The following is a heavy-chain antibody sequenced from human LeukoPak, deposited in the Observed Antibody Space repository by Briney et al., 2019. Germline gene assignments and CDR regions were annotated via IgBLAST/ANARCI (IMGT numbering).Heavy chain of an antibody. CDR2: INPNSGGT. CDR3: ARAIVLVVYAVRGAFDI. V-gene: IGHV1-2*02. CDR1: GYTFTGYY. Sequence: ASVKVSCKASGYTFTGYYMHWVRQAPGQGLEWMGWINPNSGGTNYAQKFQGRVTMTRDTSISTAYMELSRLRSDDTAVYYCARAIVLVVYAVRGAFDIWGQGTMVTVSS. J-gene: IGHJ3*02. D-gene: IGHD2-8*02.